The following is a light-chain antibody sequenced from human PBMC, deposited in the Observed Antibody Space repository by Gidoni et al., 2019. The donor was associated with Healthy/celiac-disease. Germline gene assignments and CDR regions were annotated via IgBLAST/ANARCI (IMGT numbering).Light chain of an antibody. CDR1: QGISSY. CDR2: AAS. CDR3: QQLNSFT. Sequence: IQLTQSPSSLSASVGDRVTITCRASQGISSYLAWYQQEPGKAPKLLIYAASTLQSGVPSRCSGSGSGIDFTLTISSLQPEDFATYYCQQLNSFTFGPGTKVDIK. J-gene: IGKJ3*01. V-gene: IGKV1-9*01.